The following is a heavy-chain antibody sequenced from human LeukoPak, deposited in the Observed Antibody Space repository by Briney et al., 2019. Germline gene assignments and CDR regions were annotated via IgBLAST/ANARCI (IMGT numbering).Heavy chain of an antibody. Sequence: PSETLSLTCRVLGGAIRSGSSSGCSIRPPAGKGLEWIGRIFTSGTTNYNPSHTSRVTISVSTSKTHSSRKLSCMTPADPAIYFCARTYSSGWLSPFAYWGQGSLVTVSS. V-gene: IGHV4-61*02. CDR3: ARTYSSGWLSPFAY. CDR2: IFTSGTT. CDR1: GGAIRSGSSS. J-gene: IGHJ4*02. D-gene: IGHD6-19*01.